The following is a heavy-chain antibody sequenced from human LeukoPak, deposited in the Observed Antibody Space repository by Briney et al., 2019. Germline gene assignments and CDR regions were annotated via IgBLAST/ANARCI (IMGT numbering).Heavy chain of an antibody. CDR3: ARERICSGGSCPFDP. V-gene: IGHV3-48*03. Sequence: GGSLRLSCAASGFTFSSYEMNWVRQAPGKGLEWVTYISSRGSTIYYADSVKGRFTISRDNAKNSLYLQMNSLRAEDTAVYYCARERICSGGSCPFDPWGQGTLVTVSS. CDR2: ISSRGSTI. J-gene: IGHJ5*02. CDR1: GFTFSSYE. D-gene: IGHD2-15*01.